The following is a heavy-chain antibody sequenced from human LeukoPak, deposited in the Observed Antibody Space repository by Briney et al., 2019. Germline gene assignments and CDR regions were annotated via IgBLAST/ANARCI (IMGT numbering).Heavy chain of an antibody. J-gene: IGHJ4*02. CDR2: ISGSGGST. V-gene: IGHV3-23*01. D-gene: IGHD3-10*01. CDR3: AKRRSYGSGTRPYYFDY. CDR1: GFTFSSYG. Sequence: GGSLRLSCAASGFTFSSYGMSWVRQAPGKGLEWASAISGSGGSTYYADSVKGRFTISRDNSKNTLYLQMNSLRAEDTAVYYCAKRRSYGSGTRPYYFDYWGQGTLVTVSS.